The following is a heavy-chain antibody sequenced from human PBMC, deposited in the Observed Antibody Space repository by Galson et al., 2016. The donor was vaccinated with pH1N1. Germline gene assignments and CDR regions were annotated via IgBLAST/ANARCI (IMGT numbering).Heavy chain of an antibody. Sequence: SVKVSCKASGGSFAKYAVSWVRQAPGQGLEWMGRIIPIYGTANYAQKFQGRVTITADEYPTTVYMELNSLISEDTAIYYCARPGRTETTKEGFAWGYGMDVWGQGTTVTVSS. CDR1: GGSFAKYA. J-gene: IGHJ6*02. CDR3: ARPGRTETTKEGFAWGYGMDV. V-gene: IGHV1-69*13. CDR2: IIPIYGTA. D-gene: IGHD1-1*01.